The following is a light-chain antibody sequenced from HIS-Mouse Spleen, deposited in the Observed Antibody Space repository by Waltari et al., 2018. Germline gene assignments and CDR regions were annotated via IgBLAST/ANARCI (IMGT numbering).Light chain of an antibody. CDR1: SSDVGSSNL. CDR3: CSYAGSNVV. V-gene: IGLV2-23*01. CDR2: EGS. J-gene: IGLJ2*01. Sequence: QSALTQPASVSGSPGPSNTISCTGTSSDVGSSNLVSWYQQHPGKAPKLMIYEGSKRPSGVSNRFSGSKSGNTASLTISGLQAEDEADYYCCSYAGSNVVFGGGTKLTVL.